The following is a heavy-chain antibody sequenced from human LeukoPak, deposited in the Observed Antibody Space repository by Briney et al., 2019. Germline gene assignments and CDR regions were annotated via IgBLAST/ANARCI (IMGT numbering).Heavy chain of an antibody. CDR3: TRVKNGSGRNSKGGFDI. V-gene: IGHV4-39*01. CDR1: CGSVTIKYYY. Sequence: SETLSLMCPLSCGSVTIKYYYWAWIRQPPGKGLQWFGTVYYTGSTYYHPSPNSRVTISVETSKYQFSLNLGYVTTAHTSIYYCTRVKNGSGRNSKGGFDIWGQGTMVTVSS. J-gene: IGHJ3*02. D-gene: IGHD4-23*01. CDR2: VYYTGST.